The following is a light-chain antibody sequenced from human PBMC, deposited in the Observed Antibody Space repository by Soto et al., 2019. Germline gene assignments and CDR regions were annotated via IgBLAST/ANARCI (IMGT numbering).Light chain of an antibody. Sequence: EFVLAQSPGTLSLSPGERATLSCRASQSLTNSFIAWYQQKPGQAPRLLIYDTSSRASGIPDRFSGSGSGTDFTLTISRLEPEDFAVFYCQQYGTSEIIFGQGTRLAI. V-gene: IGKV3-20*01. CDR2: DTS. CDR1: QSLTNSF. CDR3: QQYGTSEII. J-gene: IGKJ5*01.